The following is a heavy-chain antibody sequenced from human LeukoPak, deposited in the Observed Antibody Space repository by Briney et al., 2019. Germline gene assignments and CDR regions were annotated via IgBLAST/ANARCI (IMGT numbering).Heavy chain of an antibody. V-gene: IGHV3-33*06. J-gene: IGHJ4*02. Sequence: GGSLRLSCAASGFTFSSYGMHWVRQAPGKGLEWVAVIWYDGSNKYYADSVKGRFTISRDNSKNTLYLQMNSLRAEDTAVYYCAKAHLPMVRGVTYFDYWGQGTQVTVSS. CDR2: IWYDGSNK. D-gene: IGHD3-10*01. CDR3: AKAHLPMVRGVTYFDY. CDR1: GFTFSSYG.